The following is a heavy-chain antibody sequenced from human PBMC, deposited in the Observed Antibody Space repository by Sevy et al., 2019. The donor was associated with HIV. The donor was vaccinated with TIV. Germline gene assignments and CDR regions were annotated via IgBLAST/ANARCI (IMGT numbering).Heavy chain of an antibody. CDR1: ESKFNGHG. D-gene: IGHD3-3*01. Sequence: GGSLRLSCVAPESKFNGHGTHWVRQAPGKGLQWVAGISHDGDNKNYADSVKGRFSISGDQSKNTVFLQMNTLTTEDTAVYYCARDYEVNNWRVVGAFDMWGLGTMVTVSS. CDR2: ISHDGDNK. V-gene: IGHV3-30*14. CDR3: ARDYEVNNWRVVGAFDM. J-gene: IGHJ3*02.